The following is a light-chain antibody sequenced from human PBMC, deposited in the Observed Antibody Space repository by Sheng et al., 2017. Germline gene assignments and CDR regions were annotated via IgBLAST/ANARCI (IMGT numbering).Light chain of an antibody. J-gene: IGKJ1*01. CDR1: QSVSSY. CDR3: QQYNNWPPWT. V-gene: IGKV3-15*01. Sequence: EIVLTQSPATLSLSPGERATLSCRASQSVSSYLAWYQQKPGQAPRLLIYDASNRATGVPARFSGSGSGTEFTLTISSLQSEDFAVYYCQQYNNWPPWTFAKGPRW. CDR2: DAS.